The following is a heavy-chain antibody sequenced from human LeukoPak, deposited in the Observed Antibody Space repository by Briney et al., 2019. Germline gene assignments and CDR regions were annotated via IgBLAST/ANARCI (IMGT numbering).Heavy chain of an antibody. CDR1: GYTFTSYD. D-gene: IGHD5-18*01. V-gene: IGHV1-8*03. CDR2: MNPNSGNT. Sequence: APVKVSCKASGYTFTSYDINWVRQATGQGLEWMGWMNPNSGNTGYAQKFQGRVTITRNTSISTAYMELSSLRSEDTAVYYCVRRIQLWWADDAFDIWGQGTMVTVSS. CDR3: VRRIQLWWADDAFDI. J-gene: IGHJ3*02.